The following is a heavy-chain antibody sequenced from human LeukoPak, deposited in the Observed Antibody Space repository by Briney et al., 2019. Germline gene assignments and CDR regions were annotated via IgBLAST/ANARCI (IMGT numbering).Heavy chain of an antibody. CDR3: ARLDPYGDFDY. Sequence: SETLSLTCTVSGGSISSSSYYWGWLRQPPGKGLEWVGSIYYSGSTYYNPSLKSRVTISVDTSKNQFSLKLSSVTAADTAVYYCARLDPYGDFDYWGQGTLVTVSS. J-gene: IGHJ4*02. CDR1: GGSISSSSYY. CDR2: IYYSGST. D-gene: IGHD3-10*01. V-gene: IGHV4-39*01.